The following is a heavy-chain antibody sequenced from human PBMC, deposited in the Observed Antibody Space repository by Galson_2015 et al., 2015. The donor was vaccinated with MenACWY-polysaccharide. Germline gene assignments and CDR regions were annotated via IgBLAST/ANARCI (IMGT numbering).Heavy chain of an antibody. D-gene: IGHD1-1*01. V-gene: IGHV3-30*03. CDR3: AAWRRTYYFVY. CDR1: GFTFRNYG. Sequence: SLRLSCAASGFTFRNYGMYWVRQAPGKGLEWVTVISYDGSDKYYADSVRGRFTISRDNSKNTLYLQMNSLRAEDTAVYYCAAWRRTYYFVYW. J-gene: IGHJ4*01. CDR2: ISYDGSDK.